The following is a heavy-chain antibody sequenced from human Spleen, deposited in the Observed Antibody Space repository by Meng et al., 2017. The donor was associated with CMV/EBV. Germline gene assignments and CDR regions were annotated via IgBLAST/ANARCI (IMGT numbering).Heavy chain of an antibody. V-gene: IGHV4-39*07. J-gene: IGHJ4*02. Sequence: SETLSLTCTVSGGSISSSNYYWGWIRQPPGKGLEWIGSINYSGKTYYNPSLKSRVTISVDTSKNQFSLKLSSVTAADTAVYYCAREVAGTPPTVDYWGQGTLVTVSS. CDR3: AREVAGTPPTVDY. CDR2: INYSGKT. D-gene: IGHD1-1*01. CDR1: GGSISSSNYY.